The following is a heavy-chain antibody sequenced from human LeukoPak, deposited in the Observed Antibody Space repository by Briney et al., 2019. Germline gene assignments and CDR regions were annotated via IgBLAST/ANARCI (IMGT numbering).Heavy chain of an antibody. CDR3: ARGPRGTFDY. CDR1: GGSFSGYY. V-gene: IGHV4-34*01. CDR2: INHSGST. Sequence: PSETLSLTCAVYGGSFSGYYWSWIRQPPGKGLEWIGEINHSGSTNYNPSLKNRVTISVDTSKNQFSLKLSSVTAADTAVYYCARGPRGTFDYWGQGTLVTASS. J-gene: IGHJ4*02.